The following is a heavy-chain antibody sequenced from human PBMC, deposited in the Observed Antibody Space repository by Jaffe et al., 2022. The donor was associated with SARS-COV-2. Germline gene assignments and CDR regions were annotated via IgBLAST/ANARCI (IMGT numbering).Heavy chain of an antibody. V-gene: IGHV3-7*01. CDR3: ARDVCSSTSCFYYYYYYMDV. CDR1: GFTFSSYW. CDR2: IQQDATEK. Sequence: EVQLVESGGDFVLPGESLRLSCAASGFTFSSYWMSWVRQAPGKGLEWVASIQQDATEKYYVDSVRGRFTISRDNAKNTLYLQMNSLRAEDTAVYYCARDVCSSTSCFYYYYYYMDVWGKGTTLTVSS. J-gene: IGHJ6*03. D-gene: IGHD2-2*01.